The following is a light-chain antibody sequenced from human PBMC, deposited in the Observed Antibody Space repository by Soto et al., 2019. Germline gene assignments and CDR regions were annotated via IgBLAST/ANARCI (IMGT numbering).Light chain of an antibody. Sequence: EIVLTQSPGTLSLSPGERATLSCRASQSVTTSYLAWYQRKPGQAPRLLIYDASNRATGIPARFSGSGSGTDFTLTISSLQPEDFAVYDCQQDYNLPLTFGGGTKV. CDR1: QSVTTSY. V-gene: IGKV3D-7*01. CDR2: DAS. CDR3: QQDYNLPLT. J-gene: IGKJ4*01.